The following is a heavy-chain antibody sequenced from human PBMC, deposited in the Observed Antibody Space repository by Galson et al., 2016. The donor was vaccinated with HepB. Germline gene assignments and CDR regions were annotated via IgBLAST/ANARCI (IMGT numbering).Heavy chain of an antibody. J-gene: IGHJ5*02. CDR2: IYSGGTT. CDR3: GRDVDP. CDR1: GFTVSNNY. V-gene: IGHV3-53*01. Sequence: SLRLSCAASGFTVSNNYMSWVRQAPGKGLEWVSLIYSGGTTSYASSVRGRFTISRDNSKNTLYLQMNSLRAEDTAVYYCGRDVDPWGQGTLVTVSS.